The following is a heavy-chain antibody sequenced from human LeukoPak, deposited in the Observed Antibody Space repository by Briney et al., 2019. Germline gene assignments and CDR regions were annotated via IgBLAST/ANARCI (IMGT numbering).Heavy chain of an antibody. D-gene: IGHD3-22*01. CDR3: AKDLYYYDSRGYYGGFDP. CDR1: GFTFSSYG. CDR2: IPYDGSNK. J-gene: IGHJ5*02. Sequence: GRSLRLSCAASGFTFSSYGMHWVRQAPGKGLEWVAVIPYDGSNKYYADSVKGRFTISRDNSKNTLYLQMNSLRAEDAAVYYCAKDLYYYDSRGYYGGFDPWGQGTLVTVSS. V-gene: IGHV3-30*18.